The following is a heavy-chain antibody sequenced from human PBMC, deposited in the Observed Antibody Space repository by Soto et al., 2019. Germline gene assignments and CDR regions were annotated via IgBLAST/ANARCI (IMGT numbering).Heavy chain of an antibody. CDR3: AREGDARWLDS. CDR1: GFSVSGWY. J-gene: IGHJ5*01. Sequence: EVQLVESGGDLVQPGGSARLSCAASGFSVSGWYMDWVRQAPGNGLEWVARLKDRSQNYATEYAASVKGRFTVSRHPSQNSIFLQMNSLKIEDTAVYYCAREGDARWLDSWGQGTLVTVS. D-gene: IGHD1-26*01. CDR2: LKDRSQNYAT. V-gene: IGHV3-72*01.